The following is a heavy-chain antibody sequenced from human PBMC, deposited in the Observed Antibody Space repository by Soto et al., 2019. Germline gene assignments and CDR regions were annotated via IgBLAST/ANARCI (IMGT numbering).Heavy chain of an antibody. CDR2: IYYSGST. CDR1: GGSISSYY. V-gene: IGHV4-59*01. J-gene: IGHJ5*02. Sequence: SETLSLTCTVSGGSISSYYWSWIRQPPGKGLEWIGYIYYSGSTNYNPSLKSRVTISVDTSKNQFSLKLSSVTAADTAVYYCAREPMVYARAGLYSWFDPWGQGTLVTVSS. CDR3: AREPMVYARAGLYSWFDP. D-gene: IGHD2-8*01.